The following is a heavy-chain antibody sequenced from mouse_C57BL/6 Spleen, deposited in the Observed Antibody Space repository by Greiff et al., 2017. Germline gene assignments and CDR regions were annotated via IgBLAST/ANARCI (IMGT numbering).Heavy chain of an antibody. Sequence: EVKLVESGPELVKPGASVKMSCKASGYTFTDYNMHWVKQSHGKSLEWIGYINPNNGGTSYNQKFKGKATLTVNKSSSTAYMELRSLTSEDSAVYYCARGVVATRYFDVWGTGTTVTVSS. CDR2: INPNNGGT. CDR1: GYTFTDYN. D-gene: IGHD1-1*01. V-gene: IGHV1-22*01. J-gene: IGHJ1*03. CDR3: ARGVVATRYFDV.